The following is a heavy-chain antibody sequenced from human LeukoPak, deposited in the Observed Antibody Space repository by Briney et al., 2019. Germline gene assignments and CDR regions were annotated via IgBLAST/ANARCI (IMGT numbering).Heavy chain of an antibody. CDR3: TKDINADIIRGDHYGMDV. Sequence: GGSLRLSCAASGFTFDDFAMHWVRQGPGKGLEWVSGISWNSGHTDYADSVKGRFTVSRDNAKNSLYLQMNSLRPEDTASYYCTKDINADIIRGDHYGMDVWGQGITVAVSS. V-gene: IGHV3-9*01. J-gene: IGHJ6*02. CDR2: ISWNSGHT. CDR1: GFTFDDFA. D-gene: IGHD3-10*01.